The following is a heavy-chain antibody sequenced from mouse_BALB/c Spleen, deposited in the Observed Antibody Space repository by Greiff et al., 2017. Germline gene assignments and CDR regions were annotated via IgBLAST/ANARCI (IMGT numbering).Heavy chain of an antibody. J-gene: IGHJ4*01. D-gene: IGHD2-3*01. CDR3: TRENDGYYPLYAMDY. CDR1: GFTFSSYT. V-gene: IGHV5-6-4*01. Sequence: EVKLMESGGGLVKPGGSLKLSCAASGFTFSSYTMSWVRQTPERRLEWVATISSGGSYTYYPDSVKGRFTISRDNAKNTLYLQMSSLKSEDTAIYFCTRENDGYYPLYAMDYWGQGTSVTVSS. CDR2: ISSGGSYT.